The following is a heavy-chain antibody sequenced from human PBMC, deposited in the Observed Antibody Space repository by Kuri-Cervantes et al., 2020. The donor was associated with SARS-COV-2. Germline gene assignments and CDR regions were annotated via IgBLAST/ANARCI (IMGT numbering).Heavy chain of an antibody. CDR3: ARADVYYYDSRGLGAFDI. D-gene: IGHD3-22*01. J-gene: IGHJ3*02. V-gene: IGHV3-53*01. Sequence: GESLKISCAASGFTVSSNYMSWVRQAPGKGLEWVSVIYSGGSTYYADSVKGRFTISRDNSKNTLYLQMNSLRAEDTAVYYCARADVYYYDSRGLGAFDIWGQGPMVTVTS. CDR2: IYSGGST. CDR1: GFTVSSNY.